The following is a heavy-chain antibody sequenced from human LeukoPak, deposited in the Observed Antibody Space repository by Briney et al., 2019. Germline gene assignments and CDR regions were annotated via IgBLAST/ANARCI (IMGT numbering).Heavy chain of an antibody. J-gene: IGHJ5*02. CDR3: ARDRRPSSWLGVGP. Sequence: LSLTCTVSGYSISSGYYWGWIRQPPGKGLEWVSAISGSGGSTYYADSVKGRFTISRDNAKNSLHLQMSSLRAEDTAVYYCARDRRPSSWLGVGPWGQGTLVTVSS. CDR1: GYSISSGYY. D-gene: IGHD6-13*01. CDR2: ISGSGGST. V-gene: IGHV3-11*04.